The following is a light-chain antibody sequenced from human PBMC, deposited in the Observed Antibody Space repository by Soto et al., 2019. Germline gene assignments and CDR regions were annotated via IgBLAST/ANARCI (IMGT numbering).Light chain of an antibody. J-gene: IGKJ1*01. V-gene: IGKV4-1*01. Sequence: DIVMTQSPDSLAVSLGERTTINCKSSQTLLYNSNNKNYLAWYHQKPGQPPKLLIYWASTRESGVPARFSGSGSGTDFTLTISSLQAEDVGIYYCQQYNSPPWTLGQGTKVDI. CDR2: WAS. CDR3: QQYNSPPWT. CDR1: QTLLYNSNNKNY.